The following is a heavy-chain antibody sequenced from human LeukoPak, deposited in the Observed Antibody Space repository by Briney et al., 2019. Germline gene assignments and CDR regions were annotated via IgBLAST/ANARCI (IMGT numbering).Heavy chain of an antibody. V-gene: IGHV3-30*02. Sequence: GGSLRLSCAASGFTFSNYGMHWVRQSPGKGLEWVTFIRYDGSNKDYADSVTGRFTISRDNSKNTLNLQMNSLRAEDTAVYYCAKGYDWGIDYWGQGTLVTVSS. J-gene: IGHJ4*02. D-gene: IGHD1-20*01. CDR2: IRYDGSNK. CDR1: GFTFSNYG. CDR3: AKGYDWGIDY.